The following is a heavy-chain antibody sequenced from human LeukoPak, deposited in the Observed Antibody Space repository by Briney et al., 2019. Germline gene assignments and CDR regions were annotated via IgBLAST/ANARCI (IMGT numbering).Heavy chain of an antibody. CDR2: IYYSGST. J-gene: IGHJ4*02. CDR1: GGSISSYY. V-gene: IGHV4-59*01. Sequence: PAETLSLTCTVSGGSISSYYWSWIRQPPGKRLEWIGYIYYSGSTNYNPSLKSRVTISVDTSKNQFSLKLSSVTAADTAVYYCARSPPLWFGEFPQGYYFDYWGQGTLVTVSS. CDR3: ARSPPLWFGEFPQGYYFDY. D-gene: IGHD3-10*01.